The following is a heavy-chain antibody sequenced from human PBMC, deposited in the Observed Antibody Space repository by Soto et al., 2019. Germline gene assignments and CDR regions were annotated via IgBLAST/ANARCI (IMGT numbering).Heavy chain of an antibody. J-gene: IGHJ4*02. CDR2: IWSDGNNK. D-gene: IGHD3-22*01. Sequence: QVELVEFGGGVVQPGRSLRLSFAASGFTFNKYAIHWVRQAPGKGLEWVAVIWSDGNNKYNADSVKGRFTISRDNSQNTVYLQMNSLRAEDTAVYYCARDPPDDSSGHYSFDYWGQGTLVTVS. CDR3: ARDPPDDSSGHYSFDY. CDR1: GFTFNKYA. V-gene: IGHV3-33*01.